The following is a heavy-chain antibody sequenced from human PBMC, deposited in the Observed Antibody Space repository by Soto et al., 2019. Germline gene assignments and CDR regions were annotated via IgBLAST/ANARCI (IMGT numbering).Heavy chain of an antibody. CDR2: INHSGST. Sequence: SETLSLTCAVYGGSFSPYFWSWLRQPPGKGLEWIGEINHSGSTNYNPSLTRRATLSVDTSKNQVSLKLTSVTAADTAVYYCARLASGWQYYYFDFWGRGTPVTVS. D-gene: IGHD6-19*01. J-gene: IGHJ2*01. V-gene: IGHV4-34*01. CDR3: ARLASGWQYYYFDF. CDR1: GGSFSPYF.